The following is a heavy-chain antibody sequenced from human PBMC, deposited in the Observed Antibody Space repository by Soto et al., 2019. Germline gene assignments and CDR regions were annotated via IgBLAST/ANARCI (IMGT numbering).Heavy chain of an antibody. CDR2: INSDGSST. J-gene: IGHJ3*02. Sequence: EVQLVESGGGLVQPGGSLRLSCAASGFTFSSYWMHWVRQAPGKGLVWVSRINSDGSSTSYADSVKGRFTICRDNAKNTLYLQMNSRRADDTAVYYCAREFPEITMIVVAHAFDIWGQGTMVTVSS. CDR1: GFTFSSYW. D-gene: IGHD3-22*01. CDR3: AREFPEITMIVVAHAFDI. V-gene: IGHV3-74*01.